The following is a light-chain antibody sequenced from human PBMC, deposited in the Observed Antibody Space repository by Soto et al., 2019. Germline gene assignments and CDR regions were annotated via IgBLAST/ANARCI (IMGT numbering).Light chain of an antibody. CDR2: VAS. CDR3: QQTFSPHYT. Sequence: DIQMTQSLSSLSASVGDRVTITCRASQRISNSLSWYQQKPGKAPNFLIYVASTLQSGVPSRFSGSGSETHFTLTISSLQPEDVATYYCQQTFSPHYTFGQGTKLEIK. J-gene: IGKJ2*01. V-gene: IGKV1-39*01. CDR1: QRISNS.